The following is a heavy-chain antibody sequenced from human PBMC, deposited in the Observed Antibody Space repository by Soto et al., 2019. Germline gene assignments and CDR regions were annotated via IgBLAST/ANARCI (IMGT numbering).Heavy chain of an antibody. CDR3: ARDRDYYDSSGYYYG. CDR1: GFTVSSNY. Sequence: HPGGSLRLSCAASGFTVSSNYMSWVRQAPGKGLEWVSVIYSGGSTYYADSVKGRFTISRDNSKNTLYLQMNSLRAEDTAVYYCARDRDYYDSSGYYYGWGQGTLVTVSS. CDR2: IYSGGST. V-gene: IGHV3-53*01. J-gene: IGHJ4*02. D-gene: IGHD3-22*01.